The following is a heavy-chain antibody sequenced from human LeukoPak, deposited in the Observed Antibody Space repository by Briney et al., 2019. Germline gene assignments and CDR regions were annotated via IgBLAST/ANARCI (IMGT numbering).Heavy chain of an antibody. CDR2: ISGSGGST. V-gene: IGHV3-23*01. Sequence: GGSLRLSCAASGFTFSSYAMSWVRQAPGKGLEWVSAISGSGGSTYHADSEKGRFTISRDNSKNTLYLQMNSLRAEDTAVYYCAKDLFTYYYDSSGYYYDAFDIWGQGTMVTVSS. CDR3: AKDLFTYYYDSSGYYYDAFDI. CDR1: GFTFSSYA. D-gene: IGHD3-22*01. J-gene: IGHJ3*02.